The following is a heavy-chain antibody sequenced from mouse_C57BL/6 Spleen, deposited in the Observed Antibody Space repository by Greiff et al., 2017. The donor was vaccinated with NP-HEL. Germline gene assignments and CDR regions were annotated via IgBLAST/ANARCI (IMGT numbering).Heavy chain of an antibody. Sequence: QVQLKESGAELVRPGTSVKVSCKASGYAFTNYLIEWVKQRPGQGLEWIGVINPGSGGTNYNEKFKGKATLTADKSSSTAYMQLSSLTSEDSAVYFCARSNYYDYDWFAYWGQGTLVTVSA. CDR3: ARSNYYDYDWFAY. CDR1: GYAFTNYL. V-gene: IGHV1-54*01. J-gene: IGHJ3*01. CDR2: INPGSGGT. D-gene: IGHD2-4*01.